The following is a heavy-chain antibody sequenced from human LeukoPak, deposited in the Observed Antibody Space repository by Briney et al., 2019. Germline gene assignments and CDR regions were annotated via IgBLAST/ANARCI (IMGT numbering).Heavy chain of an antibody. Sequence: GGSLRLSCAASGFTFSSYAMGWVRQAPGKGLEWVSIISGSGGSTYYADSVKGRFTISRDNSKNTLYLQINSLRAEDTAVYYCAKDQLHSGWSSGYDYWGQGTLVTVSS. D-gene: IGHD6-19*01. CDR1: GFTFSSYA. V-gene: IGHV3-23*01. CDR3: AKDQLHSGWSSGYDY. CDR2: ISGSGGST. J-gene: IGHJ4*02.